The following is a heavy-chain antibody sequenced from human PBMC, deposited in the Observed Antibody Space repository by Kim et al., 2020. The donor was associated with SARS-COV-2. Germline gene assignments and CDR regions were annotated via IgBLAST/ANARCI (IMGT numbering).Heavy chain of an antibody. CDR1: GFTFSDYY. CDR3: ARGQWIHNWFDP. V-gene: IGHV3-11*06. Sequence: GGSLRLSCAASGFTFSDYYMSWIRQAPWKGLEWVSYISSSSSYTNYADSVKGRFTISRDNAKNSLYLQMNSLRAEDTAVYYCARGQWIHNWFDPWGQGTLVTVSS. CDR2: ISSSSSYT. J-gene: IGHJ5*02. D-gene: IGHD5-18*01.